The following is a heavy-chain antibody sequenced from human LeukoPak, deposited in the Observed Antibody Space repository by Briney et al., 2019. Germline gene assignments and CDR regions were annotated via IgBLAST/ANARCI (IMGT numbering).Heavy chain of an antibody. Sequence: PGGSLRLSCAASGFTFSSYAMSWVRQAPGKGLEWVSAISGSGGSTYYADSVKGRFTISRDNSKNTLYLQMNSLRAEDTAVYYCAKGGQWLVQYYYYYTDVWGKGTTVTVSS. J-gene: IGHJ6*03. V-gene: IGHV3-23*01. CDR3: AKGGQWLVQYYYYYTDV. CDR2: ISGSGGST. D-gene: IGHD6-19*01. CDR1: GFTFSSYA.